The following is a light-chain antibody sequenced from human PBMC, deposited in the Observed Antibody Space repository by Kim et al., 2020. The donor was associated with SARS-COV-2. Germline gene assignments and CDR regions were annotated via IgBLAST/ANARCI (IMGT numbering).Light chain of an antibody. V-gene: IGLV4-69*01. CDR2: LNSDGSH. CDR3: QTWGTGLRSWV. CDR1: SGHSSYA. J-gene: IGLJ3*02. Sequence: QPVLTQSPSASASLGASVKLTCTLSSGHSSYAIAWHQQQPEKGPRYLMKLNSDGSHSKGDGIPDRFSGSSSGAERYLTISSLQSEDEADYYCQTWGTGLRSWVFGGGTKLTVL.